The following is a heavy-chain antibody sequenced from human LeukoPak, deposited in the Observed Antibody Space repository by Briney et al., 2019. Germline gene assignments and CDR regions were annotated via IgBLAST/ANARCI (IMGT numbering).Heavy chain of an antibody. V-gene: IGHV3-48*03. CDR3: AGDPGGGWGGDYFDY. Sequence: QPGGSLRLSCAASGFTFSSYEMNWVRQAPGKGLEWVSSITSSSSTIYYADSVKGRFTISRDNANNSPYLQMNSLRAEDTAVYYCAGDPGGGWGGDYFDYWGQGTLVTVSS. D-gene: IGHD3-16*01. CDR2: ITSSSSTI. J-gene: IGHJ4*02. CDR1: GFTFSSYE.